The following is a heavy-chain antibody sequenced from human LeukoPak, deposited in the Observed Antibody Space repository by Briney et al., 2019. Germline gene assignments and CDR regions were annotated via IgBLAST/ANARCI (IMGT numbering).Heavy chain of an antibody. J-gene: IGHJ6*02. CDR2: IYYSGST. Sequence: SETLSLTCTVSGGSISSYYWSWIRQPPGKGLEWIGYIYYSGSTNYNPSLKSRVTISVDTSKNQFSLKLSSVTAADTAVYYCARDLAPAYYYYGMDVWGQGTTVTVYS. CDR1: GGSISSYY. V-gene: IGHV4-59*01. CDR3: ARDLAPAYYYYGMDV. D-gene: IGHD3-3*02.